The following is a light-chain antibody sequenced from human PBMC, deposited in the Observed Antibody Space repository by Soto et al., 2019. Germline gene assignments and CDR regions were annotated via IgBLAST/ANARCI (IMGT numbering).Light chain of an antibody. V-gene: IGKV3-20*01. CDR1: QSVSSSY. Sequence: EIVLTQSPGTLSLSPGERATLSCRASQSVSSSYLAWYQQKPGQAPRLLIYGASSRATGIPDRFSGSGSGTDLTFNLQRLELEDFAMYYLQQYGSLPETFCQGTKLEI. CDR2: GAS. CDR3: QQYGSLPET. J-gene: IGKJ2*01.